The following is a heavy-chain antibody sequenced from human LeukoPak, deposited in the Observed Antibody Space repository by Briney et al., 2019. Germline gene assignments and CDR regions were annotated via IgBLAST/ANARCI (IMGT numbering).Heavy chain of an antibody. CDR1: GYTFGSNG. J-gene: IGHJ4*02. Sequence: ASVKVSCKASGYTFGSNGITWVRQAPGQGLGGMGWFRAYYGTTKYAQNLQGRVTMTIGTPTRTAYMEVRSLTSDDTAVYYCAKERDIVATITDYSAFDYWGQGTLVTVSS. D-gene: IGHD5-12*01. CDR3: AKERDIVATITDYSAFDY. V-gene: IGHV1-18*01. CDR2: FRAYYGTT.